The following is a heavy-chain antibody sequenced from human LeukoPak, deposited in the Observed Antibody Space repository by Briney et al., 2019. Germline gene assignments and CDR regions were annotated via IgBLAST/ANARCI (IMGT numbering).Heavy chain of an antibody. V-gene: IGHV3-74*01. D-gene: IGHD3-22*01. Sequence: GGSLRLSCAASGFTFSSYWMHWVRQAPGKGLVWVSRINTDGSSTSYADSVKGRFTISRDNAKNTLYLQMNSLRAEDTAVYYCAPLSSGYYHDAFDIWGQGTMVTVSS. CDR1: GFTFSSYW. J-gene: IGHJ3*02. CDR2: INTDGSST. CDR3: APLSSGYYHDAFDI.